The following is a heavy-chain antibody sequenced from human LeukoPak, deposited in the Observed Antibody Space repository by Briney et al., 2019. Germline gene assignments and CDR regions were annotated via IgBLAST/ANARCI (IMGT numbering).Heavy chain of an antibody. Sequence: GASVNVSFKVSGYTHTELSMHGLRQPPSKEREWMGVFDPEDGETIYAQKFQGRVTMTDDTSTETAYMELSSMRSEDTAVYYCATARGGGVGYYFDYWGQGTLVTVSS. CDR2: FDPEDGET. CDR1: GYTHTELS. V-gene: IGHV1-24*01. D-gene: IGHD3-16*01. J-gene: IGHJ4*02. CDR3: ATARGGGVGYYFDY.